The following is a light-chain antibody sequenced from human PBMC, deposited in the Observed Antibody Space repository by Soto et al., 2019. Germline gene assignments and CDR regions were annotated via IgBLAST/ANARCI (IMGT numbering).Light chain of an antibody. CDR1: QSLLDSNGYNC. V-gene: IGKV2-28*01. Sequence: DIVMTQSPLSLPVTPGEPASISCRSSQSLLDSNGYNCLEWYLQKPGQSPQLLIDLGSNRASGVPDRFSGSGSGTDFTLKISRVEAEDVGVYYCMQSLQTPLTFGQGTMVEIK. J-gene: IGKJ1*01. CDR3: MQSLQTPLT. CDR2: LGS.